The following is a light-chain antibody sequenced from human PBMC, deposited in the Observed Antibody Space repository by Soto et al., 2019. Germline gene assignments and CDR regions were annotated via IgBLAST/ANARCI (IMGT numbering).Light chain of an antibody. V-gene: IGLV1-40*01. CDR3: QSYDSSLSGSKVL. CDR1: SSNIGAGYD. J-gene: IGLJ2*01. Sequence: QSVLTQPPSVSGAPGQRVTISCTGSSSNIGAGYDVHWYQQLPGTAPKLLIYANTNRPSGVPDRFSGSTSGTSASLAITGLQPEDEADYFCQSYDSSLSGSKVLFGGGTKLPVL. CDR2: ANT.